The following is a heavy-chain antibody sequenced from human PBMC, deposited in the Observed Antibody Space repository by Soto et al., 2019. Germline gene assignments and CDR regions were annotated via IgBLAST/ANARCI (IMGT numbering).Heavy chain of an antibody. CDR2: IYYSGST. CDR3: ACGGRAADGTGWFDH. CDR1: GGSISSYY. J-gene: IGHJ5*02. D-gene: IGHD6-13*01. Sequence: SETLSLTCTVSGGSISSYYWSWIRQPPGKGLEWIGYIYYSGSTNYNPSLKSRVTISVDTSKNQFSLKLSSVTAADTAVYYCACGGRAADGTGWFDHWGQGTLVSVSS. V-gene: IGHV4-59*01.